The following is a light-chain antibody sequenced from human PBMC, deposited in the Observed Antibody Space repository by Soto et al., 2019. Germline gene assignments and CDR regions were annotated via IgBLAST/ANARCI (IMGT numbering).Light chain of an antibody. CDR2: DVT. CDR3: ISDSSSDTYV. J-gene: IGLJ1*01. Sequence: QSVLTQPASVSGSPGQSITISCTGTSTDVGGYKYVSWYQQHPGKAPKLMIYDVTSRPSGISTRFSVSKSGNTAVLIISGLQAEDEADYYCISDSSSDTYVFGTGTEVTVL. V-gene: IGLV2-14*01. CDR1: STDVGGYKY.